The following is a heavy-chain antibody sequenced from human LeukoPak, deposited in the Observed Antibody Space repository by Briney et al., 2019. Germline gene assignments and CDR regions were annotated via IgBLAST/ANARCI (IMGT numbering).Heavy chain of an antibody. Sequence: PSETLSLTCAVYGGSCSGYYWSWIRQPPGKGLEWIGEINHSGSTNYNPSLKSRVTISVDTSKNQFSLKLSSVTAADTAVYYCARRLLNYYDSRTFDIWGQGTMVTVSS. D-gene: IGHD3-22*01. CDR1: GGSCSGYY. V-gene: IGHV4-34*01. J-gene: IGHJ3*02. CDR2: INHSGST. CDR3: ARRLLNYYDSRTFDI.